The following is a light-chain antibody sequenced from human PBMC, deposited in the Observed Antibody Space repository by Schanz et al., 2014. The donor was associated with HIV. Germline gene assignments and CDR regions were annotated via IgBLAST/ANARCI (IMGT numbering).Light chain of an antibody. CDR3: STYTTSKTWV. J-gene: IGLJ3*02. V-gene: IGLV2-14*02. CDR2: DVT. CDR1: SNDIGSYNL. Sequence: QSALTQPASVSGSPGQSITISCTGSSNDIGSYNLVSWYQQYPGEAPRLIIYDVTSRPSGVSARFSGSKTGETASLTISGLQSEDEAEYYCSTYTTSKTWVFGGGTKLTVL.